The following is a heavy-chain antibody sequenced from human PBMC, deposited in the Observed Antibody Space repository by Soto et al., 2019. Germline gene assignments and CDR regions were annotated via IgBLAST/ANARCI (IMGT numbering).Heavy chain of an antibody. V-gene: IGHV3-23*01. J-gene: IGHJ4*02. CDR1: GFTFSSYA. CDR2: ISGSGGST. D-gene: IGHD3-3*01. CDR3: AKDFGPQLRFWEWHEYYFDY. Sequence: EVQLLESGGGLVQPGGSLRLSCAASGFTFSSYAMSWVRQAPGKGLEWVSAISGSGGSTYYADSVKGRFTISRDNSKNSLYLQMNSLRAEDTAVYYCAKDFGPQLRFWEWHEYYFDYWGQGTLVTVSS.